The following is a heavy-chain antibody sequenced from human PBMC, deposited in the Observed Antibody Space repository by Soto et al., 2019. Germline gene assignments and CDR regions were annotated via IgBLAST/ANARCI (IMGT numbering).Heavy chain of an antibody. CDR1: GFTFSSYS. D-gene: IGHD3-3*01. CDR3: ARDFPRNYDFPI. CDR2: ISSSSSYI. V-gene: IGHV3-21*01. Sequence: GGSLRLSCAASGFTFSSYSMNWVRQAPGKGLEWVSSISSSSSYIYYADSVKGRFTISRDNAKNSLYLQMNSLRAEDTAVYYCARDFPRNYDFPIWSQGTMVTVSS. J-gene: IGHJ3*02.